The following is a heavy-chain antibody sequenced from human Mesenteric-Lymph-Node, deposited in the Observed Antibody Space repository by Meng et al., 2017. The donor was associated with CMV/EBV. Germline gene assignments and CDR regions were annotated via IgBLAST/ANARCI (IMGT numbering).Heavy chain of an antibody. Sequence: ASVKVSCKASGYTFTNYGISWVRQAPGQGLEWMGWISTYSGSTNYAQKIQGRVTMTTDTSTRTAYMELRSLRSDDTAMYYCAKDTSYDSSGYPDAFDIWGQGTMVTVSS. V-gene: IGHV1-18*01. CDR2: ISTYSGST. D-gene: IGHD3-22*01. CDR1: GYTFTNYG. CDR3: AKDTSYDSSGYPDAFDI. J-gene: IGHJ3*02.